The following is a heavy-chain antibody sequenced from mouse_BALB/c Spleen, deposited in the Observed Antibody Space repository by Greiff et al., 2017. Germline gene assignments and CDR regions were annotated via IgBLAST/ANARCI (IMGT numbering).Heavy chain of an antibody. Sequence: EVKLMESGGGLVKPGGSLKLSCAASGFTFSSYAMSWVRQTPEKRLEWVASISSGGSTYYPDSVKGRFTISRDNARNILYLQMSSLRSEDTAMYYCARGGLYAMDYWGQGTSVTVSS. V-gene: IGHV5-6-5*01. CDR3: ARGGLYAMDY. J-gene: IGHJ4*01. CDR2: ISSGGST. CDR1: GFTFSSYA.